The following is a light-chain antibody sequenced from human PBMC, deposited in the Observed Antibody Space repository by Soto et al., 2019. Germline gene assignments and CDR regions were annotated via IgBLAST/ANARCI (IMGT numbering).Light chain of an antibody. CDR3: QQYGSSPYT. CDR2: GAS. Sequence: EIVLTQSPGTLSLSPGERATLSCRASQSVSSSYLAWYQQKPGQAPRLLIYGASSRATGIPARFSGSGSGTDFTLTISRLEPEDFEVYYCQQYGSSPYTFGQGTKLEIK. J-gene: IGKJ2*01. V-gene: IGKV3-20*01. CDR1: QSVSSSY.